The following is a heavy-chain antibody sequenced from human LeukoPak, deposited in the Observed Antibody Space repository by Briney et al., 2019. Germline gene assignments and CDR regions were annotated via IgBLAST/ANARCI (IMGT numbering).Heavy chain of an antibody. CDR1: GGTFSSYA. CDR2: IIPVFGIA. Sequence: WASVKVSCKASGGTFSSYAISWVRPAPGQGLEWMGRIIPVFGIANYAQKFQGRVTITADKSTSTAYMELSSLRSEDTAVYYCARDLGRMDVWGKGTTVTVSS. CDR3: ARDLGRMDV. V-gene: IGHV1-69*04. J-gene: IGHJ6*04.